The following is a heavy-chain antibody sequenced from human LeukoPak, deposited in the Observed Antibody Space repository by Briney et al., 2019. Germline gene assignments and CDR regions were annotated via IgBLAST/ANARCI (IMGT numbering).Heavy chain of an antibody. V-gene: IGHV6-1*01. CDR1: GDSVSSNSAA. J-gene: IGHJ5*02. Sequence: SQTLSLTCAISGDSVSSNSAAWHWIRQSPSRGLEWLGRTYYRSKWYNDYAVSVKSRITINPDTSKNQFSLQLNSVTPEDTAVYYCARDREYYYGSGSPENWFDPWGQGTLVTVSS. D-gene: IGHD3-10*01. CDR3: ARDREYYYGSGSPENWFDP. CDR2: TYYRSKWYN.